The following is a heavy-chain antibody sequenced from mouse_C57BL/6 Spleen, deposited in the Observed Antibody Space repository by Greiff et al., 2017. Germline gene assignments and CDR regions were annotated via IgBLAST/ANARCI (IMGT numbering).Heavy chain of an antibody. D-gene: IGHD1-1*01. Sequence: VQLQQPGAELVRPGTSVKLSCKASGYTFTSYWMHWVKQRPGQGLEWIGVIDPSDSYTNYNQKFKGKATLTVDTSSSTAYMQLSSLTSEDSAVYYCAGYLLLRLAYWGQGTLVTVSA. J-gene: IGHJ3*01. CDR2: IDPSDSYT. V-gene: IGHV1-59*01. CDR1: GYTFTSYW. CDR3: AGYLLLRLAY.